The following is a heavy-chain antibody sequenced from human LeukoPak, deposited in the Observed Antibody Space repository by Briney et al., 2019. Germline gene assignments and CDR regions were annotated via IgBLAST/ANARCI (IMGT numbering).Heavy chain of an antibody. V-gene: IGHV1-69-2*01. Sequence: ASVTVSCMASGYTFTDYYMHWVPQAPGKGLEWMGRVDPEDGETIYAEKFQGRVTITADTSTDTAYMELSSLRSEDTAVYYCATGLPTYWGQGTLVTVSS. CDR1: GYTFTDYY. J-gene: IGHJ4*02. D-gene: IGHD4-11*01. CDR2: VDPEDGET. CDR3: ATGLPTY.